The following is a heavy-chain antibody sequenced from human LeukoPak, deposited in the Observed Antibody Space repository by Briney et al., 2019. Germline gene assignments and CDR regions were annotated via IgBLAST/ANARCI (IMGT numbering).Heavy chain of an antibody. CDR2: IYHCGST. J-gene: IGHJ5*02. D-gene: IGHD1-20*01. CDR1: GYSISSGYY. CDR3: ARVITGTPVNWFDP. V-gene: IGHV4-38-2*01. Sequence: SETLSFTCAVSGYSISSGYYWGWIRQPPGKGLEWIGSIYHCGSTYYNPSLKSRATISVDTSKNQFSLKLSSVTAADTAVYYCARVITGTPVNWFDPWGQGTLVTVSS.